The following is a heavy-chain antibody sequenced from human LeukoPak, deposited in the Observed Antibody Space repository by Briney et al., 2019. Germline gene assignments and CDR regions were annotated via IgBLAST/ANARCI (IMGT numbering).Heavy chain of an antibody. J-gene: IGHJ5*02. CDR1: GDSVSDYVYY. Sequence: PSETLSLTCTVSGDSVSDYVYYWTWIRQPAGKGLEWIGRVVPSGVTRYNPSFEGRLTISVDTAKNQFSLKLTSMTAADTAVYYCARHRVSTTARGVPSWFYPWGQGTLVTVSS. CDR2: VVPSGVT. D-gene: IGHD3-10*01. CDR3: ARHRVSTTARGVPSWFYP. V-gene: IGHV4-61*02.